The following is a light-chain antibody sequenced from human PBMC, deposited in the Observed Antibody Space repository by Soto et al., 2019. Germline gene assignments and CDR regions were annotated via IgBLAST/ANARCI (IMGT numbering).Light chain of an antibody. CDR1: QSVSSY. CDR2: DAS. Sequence: EIVLTQSPATLSLSPGERATLSCRASQSVSSYLAWYQQKPGQAPRLLIYDASNRATGIPARFSGSGSGTDFLLTINNLQPEDFATYYCLQASTFPRTFGQGTNVDI. CDR3: LQASTFPRT. V-gene: IGKV3-11*01. J-gene: IGKJ1*01.